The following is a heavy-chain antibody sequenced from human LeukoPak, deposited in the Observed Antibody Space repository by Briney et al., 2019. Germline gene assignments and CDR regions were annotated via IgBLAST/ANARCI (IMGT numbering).Heavy chain of an antibody. Sequence: ASVKVSCKASGGTFRSYAINWVRQATGQGLEWMGWMNPNSGNTGYAQKFQGRVTITRNTSISTAYMELSSLRSEDTAVYYCARRKGVPSQFYYYYYMDVWGKGTTVTVSS. J-gene: IGHJ6*03. CDR2: MNPNSGNT. V-gene: IGHV1-8*01. CDR1: GGTFRSYA. D-gene: IGHD1-1*01. CDR3: ARRKGVPSQFYYYYYMDV.